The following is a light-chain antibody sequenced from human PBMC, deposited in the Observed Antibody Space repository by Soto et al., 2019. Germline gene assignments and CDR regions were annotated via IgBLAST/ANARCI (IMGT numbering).Light chain of an antibody. CDR2: GAS. CDR3: QQYGSSPIT. J-gene: IGKJ5*01. V-gene: IGKV3-20*01. Sequence: EIVLTQSPGTLSLSPGERAALSCRVSQSVSSSYLAWYQQKPGQAPRLLIYGASSRATGIPDRFGGSGSGTDFTLTISRLETEDFAVYYCQQYGSSPITFGQGTRLEIK. CDR1: QSVSSSY.